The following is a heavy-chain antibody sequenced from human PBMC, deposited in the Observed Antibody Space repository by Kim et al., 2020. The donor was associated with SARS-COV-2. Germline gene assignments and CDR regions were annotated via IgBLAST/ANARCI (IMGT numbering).Heavy chain of an antibody. J-gene: IGHJ4*02. Sequence: TPSLKGRVTISVDTSKNQFSLKLSSVTAADTAVYYCARDMDYYGSGSYGYWGQGTLVTVSS. D-gene: IGHD3-10*01. V-gene: IGHV4-39*07. CDR3: ARDMDYYGSGSYGY.